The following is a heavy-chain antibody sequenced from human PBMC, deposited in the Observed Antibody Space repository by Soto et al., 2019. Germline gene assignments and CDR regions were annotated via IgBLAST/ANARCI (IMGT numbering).Heavy chain of an antibody. D-gene: IGHD3-9*01. CDR3: ARGSTYYDILTGPPYYYYYYGMDV. J-gene: IGHJ6*02. V-gene: IGHV4-61*05. Sequence: SETLSLTCSVSGDSISNSRFYWAWIRQPPGKGLEWIGYIYYSGSTNYNPSLKSRVTISVDTSKNQFSLKLSSVTAADTAVYYCARGSTYYDILTGPPYYYYYYGMDVWGQGTTVTVSS. CDR2: IYYSGST. CDR1: GDSISNSRFY.